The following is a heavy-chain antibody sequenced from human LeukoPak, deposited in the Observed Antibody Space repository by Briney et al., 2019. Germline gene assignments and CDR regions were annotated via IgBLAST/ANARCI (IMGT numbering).Heavy chain of an antibody. CDR3: ASSGWYLGGVDYYYGMDV. Sequence: SETLSHTCTVSGGSIGSYYWSWIRQPPGKGLEWIGYIYYSGIASYSPSLKSRVTISIDTSKNQFSLKLSSVTAADTAVYYCASSGWYLGGVDYYYGMDVWGQGTTVTVSS. J-gene: IGHJ6*02. V-gene: IGHV4-59*08. CDR1: GGSIGSYY. D-gene: IGHD6-19*01. CDR2: IYYSGIA.